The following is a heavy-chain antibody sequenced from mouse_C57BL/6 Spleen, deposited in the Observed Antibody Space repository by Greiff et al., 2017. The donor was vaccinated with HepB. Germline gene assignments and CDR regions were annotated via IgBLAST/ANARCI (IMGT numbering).Heavy chain of an antibody. D-gene: IGHD1-1*01. V-gene: IGHV1-81*01. Sequence: QVQLKESGAELARPGASVKLSCKASGYTFTSYGISWVKQRTGQGLEWIGEIYPRSGNTYYNEKFKGKATLTADKSSSTAYMELRSLTSEDSAVYFCARSEYYGSSYFDYWGQGTTLTVSS. CDR1: GYTFTSYG. J-gene: IGHJ2*01. CDR2: IYPRSGNT. CDR3: ARSEYYGSSYFDY.